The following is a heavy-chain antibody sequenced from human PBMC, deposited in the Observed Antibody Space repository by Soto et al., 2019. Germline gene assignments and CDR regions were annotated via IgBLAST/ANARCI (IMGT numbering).Heavy chain of an antibody. CDR3: ARRYAGNFDY. CDR1: GGSFSGYY. V-gene: IGHV4-34*01. J-gene: IGHJ4*02. CDR2: INHSGST. D-gene: IGHD2-8*01. Sequence: SETLSLTCAVYGGSFSGYYWSWIRQPPGKGLEWIGEINHSGSTNYNPSLKSRVTISVDTSKNQFSLKLSSVTAADTAVYYCARRYAGNFDYWGQGTLVTVSS.